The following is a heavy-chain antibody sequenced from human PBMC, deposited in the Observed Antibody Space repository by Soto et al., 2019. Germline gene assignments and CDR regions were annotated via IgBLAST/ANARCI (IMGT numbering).Heavy chain of an antibody. CDR2: ISTSSGST. V-gene: IGHV3-23*01. CDR1: GFTFITYG. J-gene: IGHJ6*02. CDR3: AKDKMDIADHYGMDV. Sequence: GGSLRLSCAASGFTFITYGMSWILQAPWKGLEWVSSISTSSGSTFYAESVKGRFTISRDNSKNTLNLQMNSLRAEDTAVYYCAKDKMDIADHYGMDVWGQGTTVTVSS. D-gene: IGHD5-12*01.